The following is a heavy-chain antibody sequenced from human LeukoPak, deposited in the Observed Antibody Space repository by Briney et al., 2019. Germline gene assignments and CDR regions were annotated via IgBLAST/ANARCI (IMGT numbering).Heavy chain of an antibody. Sequence: KASETLSLTCTVSGGSISSYYWSWIRQPAGKGLEWIGRIYTSGSTNYNPSLKSRVTMSVDTSKNQFSLKLSSVTAADTAVYYCARVKAGGVYSYGHYYYYYMDVWGKGTTVTISS. J-gene: IGHJ6*03. CDR3: ARVKAGGVYSYGHYYYYYMDV. CDR1: GGSISSYY. D-gene: IGHD5-18*01. V-gene: IGHV4-4*07. CDR2: IYTSGST.